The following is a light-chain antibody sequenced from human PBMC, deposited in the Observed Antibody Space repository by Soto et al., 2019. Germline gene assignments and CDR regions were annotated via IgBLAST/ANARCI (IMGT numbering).Light chain of an antibody. CDR3: QQSYSTLFT. V-gene: IGKV1-39*01. CDR2: AAS. J-gene: IGKJ3*01. CDR1: QTIIRY. Sequence: DIQMTQSPSSLSASVGDRVTITCRASQTIIRYLNWYQQKPGRAPNLLIYAASSLHTGVPSRFSASVSGTEFTLTISSLQPEDSATYYCQQSYSTLFTFGPGTRVEIK.